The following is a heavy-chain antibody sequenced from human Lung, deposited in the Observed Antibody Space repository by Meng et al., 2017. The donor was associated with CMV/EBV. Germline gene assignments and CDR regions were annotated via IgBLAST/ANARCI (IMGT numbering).Heavy chain of an antibody. CDR3: ARDQGSYEQLAPDYYYGMDV. J-gene: IGHJ6*02. CDR1: GFTFGFYS. CDR2: ITSASRYI. V-gene: IGHV3-21*01. Sequence: GGSLRLXCAASGFTFGFYSLNWVRQAPGKGLEWVASITSASRYIFYADSVRGRFTVSRDNAKNSIYLQMNSLRAEDTAVYYCARDQGSYEQLAPDYYYGMDVWGRGTTVXVSS. D-gene: IGHD1-1*01.